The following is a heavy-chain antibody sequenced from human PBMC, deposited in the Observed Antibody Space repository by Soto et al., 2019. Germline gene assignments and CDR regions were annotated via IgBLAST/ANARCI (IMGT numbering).Heavy chain of an antibody. CDR2: MNPNSGNT. V-gene: IGHV1-8*01. CDR3: ARLGSGAAVAGQPYYFDY. CDR1: GYTFTSYD. Sequence: QVQLVQSGAEVKKPGASVKVSCKASGYTFTSYDINWVRQATGQGLEWMGWMNPNSGNTGYAQKFQGRVTMTRNTSISTAYMELSSLRSEDTAVYYCARLGSGAAVAGQPYYFDYWGQGTLVTVSS. D-gene: IGHD6-19*01. J-gene: IGHJ4*02.